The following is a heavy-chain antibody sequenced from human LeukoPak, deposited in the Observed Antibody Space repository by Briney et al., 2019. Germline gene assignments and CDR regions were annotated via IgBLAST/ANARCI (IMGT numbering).Heavy chain of an antibody. CDR3: ARTTYSSSSFDY. J-gene: IGHJ4*02. D-gene: IGHD6-13*01. Sequence: ASVKVSCKASGYTFTGYYMHWVRQAPGQGLEWMGWINPNSGGTNYAQKFQDWVTMTRDTSISTAYMELSRLRSDDTAVYYCARTTYSSSSFDYWGQGTLVTVSS. V-gene: IGHV1-2*04. CDR2: INPNSGGT. CDR1: GYTFTGYY.